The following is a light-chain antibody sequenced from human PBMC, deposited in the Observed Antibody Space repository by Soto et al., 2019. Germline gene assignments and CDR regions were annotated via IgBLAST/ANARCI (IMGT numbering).Light chain of an antibody. J-gene: IGLJ2*01. Sequence: SSELTQPPSVSVAPGKTARITCGGNNIGSKSVHWYQQKPGQAPVLVIYYDSDRPSGIHERFSGSNSGNTATLTISRVEAGDEADYYCQVWDSSSDHAVFGGGTQLTVL. CDR1: NIGSKS. CDR3: QVWDSSSDHAV. CDR2: YDS. V-gene: IGLV3-21*04.